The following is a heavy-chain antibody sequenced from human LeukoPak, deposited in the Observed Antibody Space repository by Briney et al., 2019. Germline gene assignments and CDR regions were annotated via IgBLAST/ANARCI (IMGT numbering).Heavy chain of an antibody. CDR3: ARGRISPDY. D-gene: IGHD3-3*02. CDR1: GFTFTSYA. Sequence: GGSLRLSCSASGFTFTSYAMSWVRQGPGKGLEWVSVISDSGGSTYYADSVKGRFTISRDNSKNTLYLQMNSLRADDTAVYYCARGRISPDYWGQGTLVTVSS. CDR2: ISDSGGST. J-gene: IGHJ4*02. V-gene: IGHV3-23*01.